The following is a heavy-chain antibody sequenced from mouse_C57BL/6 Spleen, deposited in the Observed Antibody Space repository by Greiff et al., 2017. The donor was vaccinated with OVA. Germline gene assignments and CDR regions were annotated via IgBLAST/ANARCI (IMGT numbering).Heavy chain of an antibody. Sequence: EVKLQESGPGLVKPSQSLSLTCSVTGYSITSGYYWNWIRQFPGNKLEWMGYISYDGSNNYNPSLKNRISITRDTSKYQFFLKFTSVTTEDTATYDCARTGGDHSNYYWYFDVWGTGTTVTVSS. D-gene: IGHD2-5*01. CDR2: ISYDGSN. J-gene: IGHJ1*03. CDR3: ARTGGDHSNYYWYFDV. CDR1: GYSITSGYY. V-gene: IGHV3-6*01.